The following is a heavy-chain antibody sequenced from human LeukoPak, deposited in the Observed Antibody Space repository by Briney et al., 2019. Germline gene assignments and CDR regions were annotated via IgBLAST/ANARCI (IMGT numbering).Heavy chain of an antibody. D-gene: IGHD2-2*01. CDR1: GYSFPNYW. J-gene: IGHJ5*02. Sequence: GESLKISCKGSGYSFPNYWIGWVRQTPGKGLEWMGIIYPGDSDTRYSPSFQGQVTISADKSISTAYLQWSSLKASDTAKYYCARGDCSSASCKPSYWFDPWGQGTLVTVSS. CDR2: IYPGDSDT. CDR3: ARGDCSSASCKPSYWFDP. V-gene: IGHV5-51*01.